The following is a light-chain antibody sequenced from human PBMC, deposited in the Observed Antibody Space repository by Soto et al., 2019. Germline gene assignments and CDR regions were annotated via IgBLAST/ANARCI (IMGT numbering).Light chain of an antibody. J-gene: IGKJ1*01. Sequence: EIVLTQSPGTLSLSPGEGGTLSCRASQSISSSYLAWYQQKPGQSPRLLIYAASSRATGIPDRFSGSGSGTDFTLTISRLEPEDFAVYYCQQRSNWPWTFGHGTKVEIK. V-gene: IGKV3D-20*02. CDR1: QSISSSY. CDR2: AAS. CDR3: QQRSNWPWT.